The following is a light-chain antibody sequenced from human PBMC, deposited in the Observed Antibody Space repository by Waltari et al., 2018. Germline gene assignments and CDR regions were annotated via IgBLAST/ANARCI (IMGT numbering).Light chain of an antibody. CDR3: QQHGTLPAT. J-gene: IGKJ1*01. CDR1: QSVGSSS. V-gene: IGKV3-20*01. Sequence: IVLTQTPGTASLSPGERVTLSCRASQSVGSSSLAWYQQKPGQAPRIVIYRASRMATGIPDRFSGSGSGTDFSLTISRLEPEDFAVYYCQQHGTLPATFGQGTKVEIK. CDR2: RAS.